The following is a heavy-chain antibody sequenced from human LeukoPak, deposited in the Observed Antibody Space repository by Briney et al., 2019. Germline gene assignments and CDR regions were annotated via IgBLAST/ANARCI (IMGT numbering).Heavy chain of an antibody. CDR1: GGSFSGYG. CDR2: INHSGST. CDR3: ARAPYYSGMDV. Sequence: SETLSLTCAVYGGSFSGYGWSWVRQAPGKGLEWMGEINHSGSTNYNPYLKSRVTISVAANKHQFSLNLRSVTAADTAVYYCARAPYYSGMDVWGKGTTVTVSS. J-gene: IGHJ6*04. V-gene: IGHV4-34*01.